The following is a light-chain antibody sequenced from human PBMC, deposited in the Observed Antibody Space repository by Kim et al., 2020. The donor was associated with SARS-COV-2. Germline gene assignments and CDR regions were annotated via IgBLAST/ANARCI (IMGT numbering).Light chain of an antibody. CDR2: GTS. CDR3: QQYNNWPQT. CDR1: QSVSSN. J-gene: IGKJ2*01. Sequence: SVSPGERATLSCRASQSVSSNLAWYQQKPGQAPRLLIYGTSTRATGIPARFSGSGSGTEFTLTISSLQSEYFAVYYCQQYNNWPQTFGQGTKLEIK. V-gene: IGKV3-15*01.